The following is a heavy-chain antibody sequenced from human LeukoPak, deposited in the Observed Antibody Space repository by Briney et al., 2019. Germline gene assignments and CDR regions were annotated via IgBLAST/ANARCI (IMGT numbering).Heavy chain of an antibody. CDR3: ARGPTVINEGDDY. CDR2: IYTGGNT. D-gene: IGHD4-17*01. CDR1: GFTFSSYA. V-gene: IGHV3-53*01. Sequence: PGGSLRLSCAASGFTFSSYAMSWVRQAPGKGLEWVSVIYTGGNTYYADSVKGRFTISRDNSKNTLYLQMNSLRAEDTAVYYCARGPTVINEGDDYWGQGTLVTVSS. J-gene: IGHJ4*02.